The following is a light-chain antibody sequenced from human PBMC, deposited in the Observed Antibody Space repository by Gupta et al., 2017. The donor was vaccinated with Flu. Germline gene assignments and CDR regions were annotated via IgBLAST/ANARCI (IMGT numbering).Light chain of an antibody. J-gene: IGKJ1*01. CDR3: QHDHTFPVT. CDR2: KTS. V-gene: IGKV1-5*03. CDR1: QSVGTW. Sequence: DLQMTQFPATLSASVGDTVTLTCRASQSVGTWVAWYQQKPGGPPKLLIYKTSISESGVSSRFSGSGSGTEFTLTISVLHPDDFGTYGCQHDHTFPVTFGQGTRVEVK.